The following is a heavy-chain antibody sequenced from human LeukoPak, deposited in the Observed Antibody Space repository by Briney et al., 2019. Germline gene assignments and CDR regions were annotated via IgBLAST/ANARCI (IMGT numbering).Heavy chain of an antibody. J-gene: IGHJ4*02. Sequence: GGSLRLSCAASGFTFSTYAMIWVRQAPGKGLEWVSVISGSGEIPFYADSVEGRFTISRDNSKNTLNLQMNSLRVEDTAVYYCAKSGGNYYDNSGYYPLIDYCGQGTLVTVSS. CDR1: GFTFSTYA. CDR3: AKSGGNYYDNSGYYPLIDY. CDR2: ISGSGEIP. V-gene: IGHV3-23*01. D-gene: IGHD3-22*01.